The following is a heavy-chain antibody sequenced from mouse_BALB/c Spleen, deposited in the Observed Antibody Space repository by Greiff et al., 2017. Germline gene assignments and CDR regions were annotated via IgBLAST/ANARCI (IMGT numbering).Heavy chain of an antibody. CDR2: IRSGGST. V-gene: IGHV2-2*02. Sequence: VQLVESGPGLVQPSQSLSITCTVSGFSLTSYGVHWVRQSPGKGLEWLGVIRSGGSTDYNAAFISSLSISKDNSKSQVFFKMNSLQANDTAIYYCARNGYDFDYWGQGTTLTVSS. J-gene: IGHJ2*01. CDR3: ARNGYDFDY. CDR1: GFSLTSYG. D-gene: IGHD2-2*01.